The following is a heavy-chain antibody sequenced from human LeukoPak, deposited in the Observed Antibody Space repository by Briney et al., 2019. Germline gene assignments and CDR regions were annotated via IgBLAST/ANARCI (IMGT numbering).Heavy chain of an antibody. D-gene: IGHD4-23*01. CDR2: IKLGGSEK. J-gene: IGHJ4*02. V-gene: IGHV3-7*01. CDR3: ARSLDYGGHCFFDY. Sequence: PGGPLTLCCAASGFTYRHYWVTWLPKAPGKGLVGVANIKLGGSEKYYVDSVKGRFTISRDNAKNSVFLQVNILRAEDTAVYYCARSLDYGGHCFFDYWGQGTLVTVSS. CDR1: GFTYRHYW.